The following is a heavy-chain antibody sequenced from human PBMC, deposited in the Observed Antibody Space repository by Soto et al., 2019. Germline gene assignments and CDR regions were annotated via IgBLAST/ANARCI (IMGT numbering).Heavy chain of an antibody. V-gene: IGHV4-34*01. Sequence: SETLSLTCAVSGGSFSEYYWSWIRQPPGKGLEWIGEVYHSGDTNYNPSLKIRVAISIDTSKNQFFLKLTSVTAADTAVYYCARGGRRLPLIVLVPSSFDPWGQGTLVTVSS. J-gene: IGHJ5*02. CDR2: VYHSGDT. CDR1: GGSFSEYY. CDR3: ARGGRRLPLIVLVPSSFDP. D-gene: IGHD3-22*01.